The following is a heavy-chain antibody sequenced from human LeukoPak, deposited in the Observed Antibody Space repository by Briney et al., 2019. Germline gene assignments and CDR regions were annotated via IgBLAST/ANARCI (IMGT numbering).Heavy chain of an antibody. Sequence: PGESLRLSCPASGFIFSDYYMSWIRQAPGKGLVWVSYISSSSSYINYADSVKGRFTISRDNAKNSLYLQMNSLRAEDTAVYYCARDKLGYYFDYWGQGTLVTVSP. D-gene: IGHD7-27*01. CDR3: ARDKLGYYFDY. J-gene: IGHJ4*02. CDR1: GFIFSDYY. CDR2: ISSSSSYI. V-gene: IGHV3-11*06.